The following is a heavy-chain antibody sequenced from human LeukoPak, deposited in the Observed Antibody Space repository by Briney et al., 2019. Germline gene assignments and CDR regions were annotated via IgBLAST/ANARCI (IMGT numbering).Heavy chain of an antibody. Sequence: PSETLSLTCTVSDGSISSNSHYWAWIRQPPGKGLEWIGSIHYSGSTFYSPSLKSRVTISVDTSKNQFSLILTSVTASDTAVYYCAREEASVGDYWGQGILVTVSS. CDR3: AREEASVGDY. V-gene: IGHV4-39*01. CDR2: IHYSGST. J-gene: IGHJ4*02. CDR1: DGSISSNSHY. D-gene: IGHD2-21*01.